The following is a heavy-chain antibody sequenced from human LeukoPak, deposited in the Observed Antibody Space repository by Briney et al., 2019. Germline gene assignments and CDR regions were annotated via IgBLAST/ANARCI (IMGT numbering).Heavy chain of an antibody. CDR2: IIPILGIA. J-gene: IGHJ3*02. D-gene: IGHD6-13*01. CDR1: GYTFTDYY. V-gene: IGHV1-69*04. Sequence: SVKVSCKSSGYTFTDYYMHWVRQAPGQGLEWMGRIIPILGIANYAQKFQGRVTITADKSTSTAYMELSSLRSEDTAVYYCARGSQQLVPLPDAFDIWGQGTMVTVSS. CDR3: ARGSQQLVPLPDAFDI.